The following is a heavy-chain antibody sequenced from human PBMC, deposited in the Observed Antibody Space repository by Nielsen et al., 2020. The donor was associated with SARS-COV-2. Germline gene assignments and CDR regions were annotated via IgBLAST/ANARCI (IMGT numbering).Heavy chain of an antibody. CDR2: IDPSDSYT. CDR3: AKDINLAPTGIDY. V-gene: IGHV5-10-1*01. J-gene: IGHJ4*02. Sequence: GESLKISCQGSGYNFTSYWISWVRQMPGKGLEWMGRIDPSDSYTNYRPSFQGHVTVSVDKSISTVYLQWSSLKASDTAIYYCAKDINLAPTGIDYWGQGTLVTVSS. D-gene: IGHD6-13*01. CDR1: GYNFTSYW.